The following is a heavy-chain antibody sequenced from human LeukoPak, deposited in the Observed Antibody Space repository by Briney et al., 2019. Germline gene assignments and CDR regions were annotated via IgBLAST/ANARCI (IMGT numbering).Heavy chain of an antibody. CDR2: ISYDGSNK. D-gene: IGHD2-15*01. V-gene: IGHV3-30*04. CDR1: GFTFSSYA. J-gene: IGHJ6*02. CDR3: ARSLGYCSGGSCYLSPYGMDV. Sequence: GGSLRLSCAASGFTFSSYAMHWVRQAPGKGLEWVAVISYDGSNKYYADSVKGRFTISRDNSKNTLYLQMNSLRAEDTAVYYCARSLGYCSGGSCYLSPYGMDVWGQGTMVTVSS.